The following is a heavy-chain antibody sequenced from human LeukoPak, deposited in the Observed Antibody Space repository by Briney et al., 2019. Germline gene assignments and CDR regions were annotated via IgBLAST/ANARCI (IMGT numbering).Heavy chain of an antibody. J-gene: IGHJ3*02. CDR2: IRGSGGST. CDR3: AKASLYCTNGVCYSWAFDI. D-gene: IGHD2-8*01. CDR1: GFTFSSYA. Sequence: PGGSLRLSCAASGFTFSSYAMGWVRQAPGRGLEWVSAIRGSGGSTYYADSVKGRFTITRDTSKNTLYLKMNSLRAEDPAVYYCAKASLYCTNGVCYSWAFDIWGQGTMVTVSS. V-gene: IGHV3-23*01.